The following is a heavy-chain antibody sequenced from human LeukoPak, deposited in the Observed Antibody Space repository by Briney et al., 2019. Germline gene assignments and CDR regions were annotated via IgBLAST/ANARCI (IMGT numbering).Heavy chain of an antibody. J-gene: IGHJ4*02. CDR1: GYSFTRNG. V-gene: IGHV1-18*01. CDR3: ARDVNYAFDY. Sequence: AASVKVSCKPSGYSFTRNGISWVRQAPGQGLEWMAWISANSGNTNYAQNFQDRVTLTTDTSTSTAYMELTSLRSDDTAVYYCARDVNYAFDYWGQGTLVTVSS. CDR2: ISANSGNT. D-gene: IGHD3-16*01.